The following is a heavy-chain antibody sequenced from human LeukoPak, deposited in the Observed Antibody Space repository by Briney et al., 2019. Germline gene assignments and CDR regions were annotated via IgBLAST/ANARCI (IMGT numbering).Heavy chain of an antibody. Sequence: GGSLRLSCAASGFTFSSYAMHWVRQAPGKGLEWVAVISYDGSNKYYADSVKGRFTTSRDNSKNTLYLQMNSLRAEDTAVYYCARDRPSGGTYYFDYWGQGTLVTVSS. CDR1: GFTFSSYA. D-gene: IGHD2-15*01. CDR2: ISYDGSNK. CDR3: ARDRPSGGTYYFDY. V-gene: IGHV3-30*04. J-gene: IGHJ4*02.